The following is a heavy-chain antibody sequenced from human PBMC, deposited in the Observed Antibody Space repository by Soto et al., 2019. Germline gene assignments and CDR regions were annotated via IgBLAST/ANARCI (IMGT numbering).Heavy chain of an antibody. D-gene: IGHD6-13*01. J-gene: IGHJ5*02. CDR3: ARMSRIADTTFDP. Sequence: SVKDSCKASGGTFSSYAISWVRQAPGQGLEWMGGIIPIFGTANYAQKFQGRVTITADKSTSTAYMELSSLRSEETAVYYCARMSRIADTTFDPWGQGTLVTVSS. V-gene: IGHV1-69*06. CDR2: IIPIFGTA. CDR1: GGTFSSYA.